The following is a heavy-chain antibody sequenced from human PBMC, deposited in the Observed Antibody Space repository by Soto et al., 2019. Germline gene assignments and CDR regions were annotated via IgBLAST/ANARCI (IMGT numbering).Heavy chain of an antibody. CDR3: ARAKGSGYYSPFDY. CDR1: GFTFSSYE. D-gene: IGHD3-22*01. CDR2: ISSSGSTI. V-gene: IGHV3-48*03. Sequence: GGSLRLSCAASGFTFSSYEMNWVRQAPGKGLEWVSYISSSGSTIYYADSVKGRFTISRDNAKNSLYLQMNSLRAEDTAVYYCARAKGSGYYSPFDYWGQGTLVTVSS. J-gene: IGHJ4*02.